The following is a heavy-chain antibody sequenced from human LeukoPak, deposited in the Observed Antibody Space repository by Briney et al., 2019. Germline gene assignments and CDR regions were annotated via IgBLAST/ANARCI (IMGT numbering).Heavy chain of an antibody. CDR1: GFTFSSYS. V-gene: IGHV4-39*01. CDR2: IYYSGST. CDR3: ARHCSGGSCYYSNWFDP. Sequence: PGGSLRLSCAASGFTFSSYSMNWIRQPPGKGLEWIGSIYYSGSTYYNPSLKSRVTISVDTSKNQFSLKLSSVTAADTAVYYCARHCSGGSCYYSNWFDPWGQGTLVTVSS. J-gene: IGHJ5*02. D-gene: IGHD2-15*01.